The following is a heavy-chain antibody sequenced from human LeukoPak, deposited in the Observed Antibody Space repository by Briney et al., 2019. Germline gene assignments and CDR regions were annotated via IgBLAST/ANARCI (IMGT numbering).Heavy chain of an antibody. D-gene: IGHD1-26*01. V-gene: IGHV3-33*05. CDR2: ISYDATNT. Sequence: LTLSRVPSGFSFRHYCMHWVRQAPGTVLDRVAVISYDATNTYYAYSVKGRFTISRDNSNNALYLQMTRLRAEDTAVYYCAAVLSGCYYPVYWGQGTLVTLSS. CDR3: AAVLSGCYYPVY. J-gene: IGHJ4*02. CDR1: GFSFRHYC.